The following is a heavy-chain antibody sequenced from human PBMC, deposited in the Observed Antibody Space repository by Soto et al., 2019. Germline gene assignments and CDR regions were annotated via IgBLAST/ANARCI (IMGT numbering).Heavy chain of an antibody. J-gene: IGHJ4*02. CDR2: ISYDGSNK. V-gene: IGHV3-30*18. CDR1: GFTFSSYG. Sequence: QVQLVESGGGVVQPGRSQRLSCAASGFTFSSYGMHWVRQAPGKGLEWVAVISYDGSNKYYADSVKGRFTISRDNSKNTLYLQMNSLRAEDTAVYYCAKDPPNYYGSGSYYGYWGQGTLVTVSS. D-gene: IGHD3-10*01. CDR3: AKDPPNYYGSGSYYGY.